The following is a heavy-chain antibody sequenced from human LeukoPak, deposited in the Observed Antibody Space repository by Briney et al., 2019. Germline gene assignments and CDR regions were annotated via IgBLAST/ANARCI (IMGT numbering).Heavy chain of an antibody. CDR3: ARDATIFGVVIPSYGMDA. Sequence: PGGSLRLSCAASGFTFSDYYMSWIRQAPGKGLEWVSYISSSGSTIYYADSVKGRFTISRDNAKNSLYLQMNSLRAEDTAVYYCARDATIFGVVIPSYGMDAWGQGTTVTVSS. J-gene: IGHJ6*02. V-gene: IGHV3-11*01. D-gene: IGHD3-3*01. CDR1: GFTFSDYY. CDR2: ISSSGSTI.